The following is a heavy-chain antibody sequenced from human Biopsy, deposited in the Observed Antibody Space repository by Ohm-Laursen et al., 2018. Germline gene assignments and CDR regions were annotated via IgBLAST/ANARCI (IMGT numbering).Heavy chain of an antibody. J-gene: IGHJ4*02. V-gene: IGHV1-8*01. CDR2: MNPDSGNT. Sequence: ASVKVSCKTSGYPFTFYEINWVRQATGQGLEWLGWMNPDSGNTGSAQKFHDRVTMTMNTSINTAYLELSSLRSEDTAVYYCARFDNGYDKWGQGTLVTVSS. CDR3: ARFDNGYDK. D-gene: IGHD2-2*03. CDR1: GYPFTFYE.